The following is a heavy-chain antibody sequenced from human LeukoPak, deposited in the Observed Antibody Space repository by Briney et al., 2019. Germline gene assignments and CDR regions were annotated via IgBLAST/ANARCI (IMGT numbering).Heavy chain of an antibody. D-gene: IGHD2-2*01. CDR2: IGAYKGNT. CDR1: GYTFSSYG. V-gene: IGHV1-18*01. J-gene: IGHJ4*02. Sequence: ASVKVSCKASGYTFSSYGISWVRQAPGQGLAWMGWIGAYKGNTNYAQEFQGRVTMTTDTSTSTAYMELRNLRSDDSAMYYCARDCGSTSCHLVYGGQGTLVTVSS. CDR3: ARDCGSTSCHLVY.